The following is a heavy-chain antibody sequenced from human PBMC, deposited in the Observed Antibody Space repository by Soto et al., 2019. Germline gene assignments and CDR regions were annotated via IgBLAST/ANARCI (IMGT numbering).Heavy chain of an antibody. CDR3: AKAYTVPRDYFDC. V-gene: IGHV3-23*01. CDR2: ISGSGGST. Sequence: GGSLRLSCAASGFTFNNYDMSWVRQAPGKGQEWVSAISGSGGSTYYADSVKGRFTISRDNSKYTLFLQVNSLRAVDTAVYYCAKAYTVPRDYFDCWGQGTLVTVSS. J-gene: IGHJ4*02. CDR1: GFTFNNYD. D-gene: IGHD3-10*01.